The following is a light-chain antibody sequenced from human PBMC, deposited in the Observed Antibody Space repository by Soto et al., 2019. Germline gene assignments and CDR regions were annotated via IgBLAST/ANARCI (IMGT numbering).Light chain of an antibody. J-gene: IGKJ1*01. CDR3: QQYNSYSWT. Sequence: DIQMTQSPSTLSASVGDRVTITCRASQSISSWLAWYQQKPGKAPKLLIYKASSLESGVPSRFSGGGSGTEFTLTISSLQPDDFATYYCQQYNSYSWTFGLGTKVEIK. V-gene: IGKV1-5*03. CDR2: KAS. CDR1: QSISSW.